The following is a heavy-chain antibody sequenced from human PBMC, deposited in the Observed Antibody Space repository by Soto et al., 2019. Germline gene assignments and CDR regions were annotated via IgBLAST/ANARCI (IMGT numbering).Heavy chain of an antibody. CDR3: GPDSLDY. CDR1: GFMFSSDG. D-gene: IGHD2-21*02. J-gene: IGHJ4*02. Sequence: QVHLVESGGGVVQPGRSLRLSCAASGFMFSSDGRHWIRQGPCKGLEWVAVIWYDGVAKYYADSVKGRFTISRDNSKNTLYLRMSRLRVEDTAVYYCGPDSLDYWGQGTLVTVSS. V-gene: IGHV3-33*01. CDR2: IWYDGVAK.